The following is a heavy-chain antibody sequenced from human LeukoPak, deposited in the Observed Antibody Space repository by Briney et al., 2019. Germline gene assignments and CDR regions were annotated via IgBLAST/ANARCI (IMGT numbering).Heavy chain of an antibody. V-gene: IGHV3-21*01. CDR1: GFTFSSYS. J-gene: IGHJ4*02. CDR2: VSSSGAYR. CDR3: ARGVGNYRYYFDS. Sequence: GGSLRLSCAASGFTFSSYSMNWVRQPPGKGLEWVASVSSSGAYRYYADLVEGRFTISRDNAKNSLILQMNSLRAEDTAVYYCARGVGNYRYYFDSWGQGTLVTVSS. D-gene: IGHD3-22*01.